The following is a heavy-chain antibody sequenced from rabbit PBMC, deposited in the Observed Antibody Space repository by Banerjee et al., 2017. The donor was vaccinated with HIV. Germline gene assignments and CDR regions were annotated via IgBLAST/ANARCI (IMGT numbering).Heavy chain of an antibody. Sequence: QSLEESGGDLVKPEGSLTLTCTASGFSLSNKYVMCWVRQAPGKGLEWIACINTSSGNTVYATWAKGRFTISKASWTTVTLQMTSLTAADTASYFCTRDFTGVIGWNFNLWGPGTLVTVS. CDR3: TRDFTGVIGWNFNL. V-gene: IGHV1S40*01. D-gene: IGHD7-1*01. CDR2: INTSSGNT. CDR1: GFSLSNKYV. J-gene: IGHJ4*01.